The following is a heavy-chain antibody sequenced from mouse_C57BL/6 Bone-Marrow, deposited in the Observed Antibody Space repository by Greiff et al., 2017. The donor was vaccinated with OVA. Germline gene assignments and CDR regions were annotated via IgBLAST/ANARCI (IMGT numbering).Heavy chain of an antibody. CDR1: GYTFTDYE. D-gene: IGHD3-2*02. J-gene: IGHJ2*01. CDR3: TRWGSSGYNFDY. V-gene: IGHV1-15*01. Sequence: QVQLKESGAELVRPGASVTLSCKASGYTFTDYEMHWVKQTPVHGLEWIGAIDPETGGTAYNQKFKGKAILTADKSSSTAYMELRSLTSEDSAVYYCTRWGSSGYNFDYWGQGTTLTVSS. CDR2: IDPETGGT.